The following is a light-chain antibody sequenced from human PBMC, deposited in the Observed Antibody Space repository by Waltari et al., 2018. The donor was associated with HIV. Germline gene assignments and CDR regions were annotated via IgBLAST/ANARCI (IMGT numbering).Light chain of an antibody. CDR1: SSTLRAGYD. J-gene: IGLJ3*02. Sequence: QSVLTQPPSVSGAHGHRVTISCTGSSSTLRAGYDVPWYQQHPGAAPKLLIFANTNRPSGVPDRFSGSKSGTSASLAITGVQAEDEAVYYCQSYDSSLSEGVFGGGTKLAVL. CDR2: ANT. CDR3: QSYDSSLSEGV. V-gene: IGLV1-40*01.